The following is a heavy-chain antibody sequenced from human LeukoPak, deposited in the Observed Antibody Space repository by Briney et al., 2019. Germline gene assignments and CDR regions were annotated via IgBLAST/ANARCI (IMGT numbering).Heavy chain of an antibody. CDR3: ARATVTRGIRTGPAAEVGAAEYFQH. D-gene: IGHD4-17*01. CDR1: GGTFISYA. Sequence: SVKVSCKASGGTFISYAISWVRQAPGQGLEWMGGIIPIFGTANYAQKFQGRVTITADESTSTAYMELSSLRSEDTAVYYCARATVTRGIRTGPAAEVGAAEYFQHWGQGTLVTVSS. V-gene: IGHV1-69*01. CDR2: IIPIFGTA. J-gene: IGHJ1*01.